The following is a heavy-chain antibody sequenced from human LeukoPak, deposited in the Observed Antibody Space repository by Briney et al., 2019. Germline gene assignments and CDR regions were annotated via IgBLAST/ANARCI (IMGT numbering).Heavy chain of an antibody. CDR2: INHSGST. CDR1: GGSFSGYY. Sequence: SETLSLTCAVYGGSFSGYYWSWIRQPPGKGLEWIGEINHSGSTNYNPSLQGRVTISLDTSRNQFSLKLSSVTAADTAVYYCASGDNDPLFDYWGQGTLVTVSS. D-gene: IGHD1-1*01. V-gene: IGHV4-34*09. J-gene: IGHJ4*02. CDR3: ASGDNDPLFDY.